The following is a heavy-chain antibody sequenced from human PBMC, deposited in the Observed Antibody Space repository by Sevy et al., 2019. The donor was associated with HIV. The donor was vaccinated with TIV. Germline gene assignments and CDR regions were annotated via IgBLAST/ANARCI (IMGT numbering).Heavy chain of an antibody. CDR1: DGSFSGYY. V-gene: IGHV4-34*01. J-gene: IGHJ4*02. D-gene: IGHD5-12*01. CDR3: ATHVNIVRITEDY. CDR2: INESGIT. Sequence: SETLSLTCAVHDGSFSGYYWNWIRQLPGKGLEWIGEINESGITYYNPSLKSRVTISVDTSKKQFSLKLSSVTAADTSVYYCATHVNIVRITEDYLGQGTLVTVSS.